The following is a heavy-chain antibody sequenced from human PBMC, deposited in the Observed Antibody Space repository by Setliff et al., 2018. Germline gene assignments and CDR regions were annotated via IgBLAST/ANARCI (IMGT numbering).Heavy chain of an antibody. D-gene: IGHD6-19*01. V-gene: IGHV3-7*01. Sequence: GESLTISCAASGFTFTNYWINWVRQAPGKGLEWVANIKQDESEKHYVGSVKGRFTISRDNARNSVYLQMNSLRAEDAAVYYCATSDWYAAFDHWGQGTLVTVSS. CDR3: ATSDWYAAFDH. CDR1: GFTFTNYW. J-gene: IGHJ4*02. CDR2: IKQDESEK.